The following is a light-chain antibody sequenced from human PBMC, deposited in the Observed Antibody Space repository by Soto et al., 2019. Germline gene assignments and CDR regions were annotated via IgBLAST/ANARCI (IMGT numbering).Light chain of an antibody. J-gene: IGKJ4*01. CDR1: QSVNNNY. CDR2: GAS. V-gene: IGKV3D-20*02. CDR3: QQRSSWPLT. Sequence: EILMTQSPATLSVSPGERATLSSRPSQSVNNNYLAWYQRQPGQAPRLLIYGASSRATGIPARFSGSGSGTDFTLTISSLETEDFAVYYCQQRSSWPLTFGGGTKVDIK.